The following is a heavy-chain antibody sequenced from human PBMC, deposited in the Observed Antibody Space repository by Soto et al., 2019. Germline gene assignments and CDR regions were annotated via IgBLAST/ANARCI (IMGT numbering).Heavy chain of an antibody. CDR3: AKNWDTTSSSSSH. D-gene: IGHD6-6*01. CDR2: ISGSGGST. CDR1: GFTFSTYA. J-gene: IGHJ4*02. Sequence: EVQLLESGGGLVQPGGSLRLSCAASGFTFSTYAMSWVRQAPGKGLEWVSAISGSGGSTYYAESVKGRFTISRDKSKKTLYLQMNSLRAEDTAVYYCAKNWDTTSSSSSHWGQGTLVTVSS. V-gene: IGHV3-23*01.